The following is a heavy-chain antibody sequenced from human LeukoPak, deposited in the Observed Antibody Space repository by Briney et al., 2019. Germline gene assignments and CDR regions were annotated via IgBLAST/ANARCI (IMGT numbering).Heavy chain of an antibody. V-gene: IGHV3-11*01. D-gene: IGHD2-2*01. CDR1: GFTVSSNY. Sequence: PGGSLRLSCAASGFTVSSNYMSWVRQAPGKGLEWVSYISSSGSTIYYADSVKGRFTISRDNAKNSLYLQMNSLRAEDTAVYYCARDPAEFDYWGQGTLVTVSS. CDR3: ARDPAEFDY. J-gene: IGHJ4*02. CDR2: ISSSGSTI.